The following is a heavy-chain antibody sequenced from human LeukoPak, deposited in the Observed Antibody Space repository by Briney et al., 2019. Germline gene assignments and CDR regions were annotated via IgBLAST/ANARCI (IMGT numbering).Heavy chain of an antibody. CDR3: AREQWLVPFDY. J-gene: IGHJ4*02. V-gene: IGHV3-48*01. D-gene: IGHD6-19*01. Sequence: GSLRLSCAASGFTFSSYSMNWVRQAPGKGLEWVSYISSSSSTIYYADSVKGRFTISRDNAKNSLYLQMNSPRAEDTAVYYCAREQWLVPFDYWGQGTLVTVSS. CDR2: ISSSSSTI. CDR1: GFTFSSYS.